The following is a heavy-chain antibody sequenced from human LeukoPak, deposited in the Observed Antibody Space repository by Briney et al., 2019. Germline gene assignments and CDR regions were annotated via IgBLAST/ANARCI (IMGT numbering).Heavy chain of an antibody. J-gene: IGHJ3*01. D-gene: IGHD3-22*01. CDR2: IYPGDSDT. V-gene: IGHV5-51*01. CDR3: ARSGGYYLSAFDL. Sequence: VRQMPGKGLEWMXIIYPGDSDTRYSPSFQGQVTISVDKSINIAYLQWGSLKASDTAMYYCARSGGYYLSAFDLWGQGTMVTVSS.